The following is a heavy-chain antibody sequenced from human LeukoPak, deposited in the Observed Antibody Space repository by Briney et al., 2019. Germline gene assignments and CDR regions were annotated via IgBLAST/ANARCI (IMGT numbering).Heavy chain of an antibody. D-gene: IGHD2-15*01. J-gene: IGHJ4*02. CDR2: IIPIFGTA. CDR1: GGTFSSYA. V-gene: IGHV1-69*05. CDR3: AREGYCSGGSCSYYFDY. Sequence: SVKVSCKASGGTFSSYAISWARQAPGQGLEWMGGIIPIFGTANYAQKFQGRVTITTDESTSTAYMELSSLRSEDTAVYYCAREGYCSGGSCSYYFDYWGQGTLVTVSS.